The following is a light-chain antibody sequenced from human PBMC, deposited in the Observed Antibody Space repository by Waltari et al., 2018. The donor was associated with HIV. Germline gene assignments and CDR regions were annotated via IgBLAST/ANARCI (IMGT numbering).Light chain of an antibody. CDR3: QQYGTSPRT. CDR2: GAS. CDR1: QSVNSNY. V-gene: IGKV3-20*01. Sequence: EIVLTQSPGTLSLSPGERATLSCRASQSVNSNYLAWYQQKPGQAPRLLSYGASSRATGIPNRFSGSGSGTDFTLTVSRLEPEDSAVYYCQQYGTSPRTFGRGTKVEI. J-gene: IGKJ1*01.